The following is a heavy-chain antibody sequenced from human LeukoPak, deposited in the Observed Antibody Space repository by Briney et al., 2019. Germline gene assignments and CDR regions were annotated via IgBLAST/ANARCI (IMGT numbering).Heavy chain of an antibody. D-gene: IGHD3-22*01. CDR3: ARGIHYYDSSGYLPDY. CDR1: GGSISSYW. CDR2: IYYTGST. J-gene: IGHJ4*02. Sequence: SETLSLTCTVSGGSISSYWWSWIRQPPGKALEWIGYIYYTGSTNYNPSLKSRATISLDTSKNQFSLKLSSVTAADTAVYYCARGIHYYDSSGYLPDYWGQGTLVTVSS. V-gene: IGHV4-59*01.